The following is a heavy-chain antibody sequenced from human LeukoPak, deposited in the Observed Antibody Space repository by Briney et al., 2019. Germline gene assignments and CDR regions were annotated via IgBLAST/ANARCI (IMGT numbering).Heavy chain of an antibody. CDR1: GYTFTGYY. CDR2: INPNSGGT. V-gene: IGHV1-2*02. Sequence: EASVKVSCKPSGYTFTGYYIHWVRQAPGQGLEWMGWINPNSGGTNYAQKFQGRVTMTRDTSITTAYMDLSRLISDDTAVYYCARTPREYQLPSDYWGQGTLVTVSS. J-gene: IGHJ4*02. D-gene: IGHD2-2*01. CDR3: ARTPREYQLPSDY.